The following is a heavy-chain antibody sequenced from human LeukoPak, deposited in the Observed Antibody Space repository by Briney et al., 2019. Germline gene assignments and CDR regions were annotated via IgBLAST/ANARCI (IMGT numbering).Heavy chain of an antibody. CDR2: IYHSGST. CDR3: ARVITMVRERWFDP. Sequence: PSETLSLTCAVSGGSISRSYWWTWVRQPPGKGLEWIGEIYHSGSTNCNPSLNSRVTISVDKSKNQLSLELSSMTAADTAVYYCARVITMVRERWFDPWGQGILVTVSS. V-gene: IGHV4-4*02. J-gene: IGHJ5*02. D-gene: IGHD3-10*01. CDR1: GGSISRSYW.